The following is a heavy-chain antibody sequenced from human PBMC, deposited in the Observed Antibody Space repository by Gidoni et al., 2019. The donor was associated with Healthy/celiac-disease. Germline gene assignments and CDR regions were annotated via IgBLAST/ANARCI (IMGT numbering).Heavy chain of an antibody. CDR3: ARVLSWNYPGGAFDI. CDR2: IYTSGST. V-gene: IGHV4-4*07. D-gene: IGHD1-7*01. J-gene: IGHJ3*02. CDR1: GGSISSYY. Sequence: QVQLQESGPGLVKPSETLSLTCTGSGGSISSYYWSWIRQPAGKGLELIGRIYTSGSTNYNPSLKSRVTMSVDTSKNQFSLKLSSVTAVDTAVYYCARVLSWNYPGGAFDIWGQGTMVTVSS.